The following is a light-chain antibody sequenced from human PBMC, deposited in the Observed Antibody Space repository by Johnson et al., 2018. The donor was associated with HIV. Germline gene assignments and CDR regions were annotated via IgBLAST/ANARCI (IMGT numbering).Light chain of an antibody. CDR1: SSNIGNHY. CDR3: GTWDSSLSVIYV. Sequence: QSVLTQPPSVSAAPGQKVTISCSGSSSNIGNHYVSWYQQLPGTAPKLLIYDNNNRPSGIPDRFSGSKSCTSATLGITGLQTGDEADYYCGTWDSSLSVIYVCRTGTNVPVL. V-gene: IGLV1-51*01. CDR2: DNN. J-gene: IGLJ1*01.